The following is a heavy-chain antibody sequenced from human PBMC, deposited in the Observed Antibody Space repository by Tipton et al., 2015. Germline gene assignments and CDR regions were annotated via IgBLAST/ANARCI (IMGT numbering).Heavy chain of an antibody. CDR3: ARFDYGDYLTGFDP. Sequence: TLSLTCTVSGDSIHKYYLTWIRQPPGRGLEWIGYIYHSASSNYNPSLKSRVTISVDTSKNQFSLKLSSVTAADTAVYYCARFDYGDYLTGFDPWGQGTLVTVSS. D-gene: IGHD4-17*01. CDR1: GDSIHKYY. V-gene: IGHV4-59*01. CDR2: IYHSASS. J-gene: IGHJ5*02.